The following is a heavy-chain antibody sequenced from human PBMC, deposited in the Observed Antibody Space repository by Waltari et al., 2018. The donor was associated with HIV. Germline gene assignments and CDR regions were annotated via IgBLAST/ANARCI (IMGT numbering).Heavy chain of an antibody. Sequence: QVQLVQSGAEVKKPGASVKVSCKASGYTFTSYDINWVRQATGQGLEWMGWMNPNSGNTGYAQKFQGRVTMTRDTSISTAYMELSSLRSEDTAVYYCARWGYYDSSGYWYFDLWGRGTLVTVSS. CDR3: ARWGYYDSSGYWYFDL. V-gene: IGHV1-8*01. CDR1: GYTFTSYD. D-gene: IGHD3-22*01. J-gene: IGHJ2*01. CDR2: MNPNSGNT.